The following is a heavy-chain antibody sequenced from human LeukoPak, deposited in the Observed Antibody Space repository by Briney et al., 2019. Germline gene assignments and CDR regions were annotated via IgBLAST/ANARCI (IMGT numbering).Heavy chain of an antibody. V-gene: IGHV3-23*01. J-gene: IGHJ4*02. D-gene: IGHD6-19*01. Sequence: GSLRLSCAASGFTFNTYWMSWVRQAPGKGLEWVSAISGSGGSTYYADSVKGRFTISRDNSKNTLYLQMNSLRAEDTAVYYCAIGWSVFDYWGQGTLVTVSS. CDR3: AIGWSVFDY. CDR1: GFTFNTYW. CDR2: ISGSGGST.